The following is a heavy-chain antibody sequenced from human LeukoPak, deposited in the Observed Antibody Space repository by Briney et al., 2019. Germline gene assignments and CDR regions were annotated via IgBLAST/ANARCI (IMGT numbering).Heavy chain of an antibody. CDR2: IKQDGSEK. CDR3: ARDNPPDY. Sequence: GGSLRLSCAASGFTFSSYGMHWVRQAPGKGLEWVANIKQDGSEKSYVESVRGRFTISRDNAKNSLYLQLNSLRAEDTALYYCARDNPPDYWGQGTLVTVSS. J-gene: IGHJ4*02. V-gene: IGHV3-7*03. CDR1: GFTFSSYG.